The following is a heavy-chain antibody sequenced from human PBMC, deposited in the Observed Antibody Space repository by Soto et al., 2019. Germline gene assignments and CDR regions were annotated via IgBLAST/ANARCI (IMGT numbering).Heavy chain of an antibody. D-gene: IGHD6-13*01. J-gene: IGHJ4*02. V-gene: IGHV4-4*02. CDR1: GGSISTSNW. Sequence: SETLSLTCAVSGGSISTSNWWSWVRQPPGKGLEWIGEVYRTGSTNYNPSLESRLAIPVDKSKNQFSLKLTSVTAADTAVYYCARARATIAAAAIFDCWGQGTLVTVS. CDR3: ARARATIAAAAIFDC. CDR2: VYRTGST.